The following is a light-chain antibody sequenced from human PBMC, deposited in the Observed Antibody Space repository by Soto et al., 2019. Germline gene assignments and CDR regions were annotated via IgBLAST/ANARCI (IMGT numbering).Light chain of an antibody. V-gene: IGKV1-39*01. CDR1: QIIGTY. CDR3: QQSFTTPFT. Sequence: DIQMTQSPSSLSASVGDRVTITCRASQIIGTYLNWYQQTPGKAPKLLIYVASSLQSGVPSRFSGRGSGTDVTLTISSLQPEDFATYYGQQSFTTPFTFGPGTKVDIK. CDR2: VAS. J-gene: IGKJ3*01.